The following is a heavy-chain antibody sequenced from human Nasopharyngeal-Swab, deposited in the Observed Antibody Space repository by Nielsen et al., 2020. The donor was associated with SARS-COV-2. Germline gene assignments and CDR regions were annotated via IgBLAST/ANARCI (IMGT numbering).Heavy chain of an antibody. J-gene: IGHJ4*02. CDR3: VKHQGSTSAQ. CDR1: GVIFSKYW. V-gene: IGHV3-74*01. D-gene: IGHD1-1*01. Sequence: GESLKISCVASGVIFSKYWMHWVRQAPGKWLVWVSRVNQDGSRTDYADSVRGRFTISRDHAKNTLYLQMNSLRVEDTAVYYCVKHQGSTSAQWGQGTLVTVSS. CDR2: VNQDGSRT.